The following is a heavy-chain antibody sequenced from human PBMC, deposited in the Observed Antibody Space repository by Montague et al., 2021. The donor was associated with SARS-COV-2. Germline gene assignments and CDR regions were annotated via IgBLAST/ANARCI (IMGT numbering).Heavy chain of an antibody. D-gene: IGHD2-8*02. V-gene: IGHV3-30*04. Sequence: SLRLSCAASGFTFSSHAMHWVRQAPGKGLEWVAVISYDGSNKYYADSVKGRFTISRDNSKNTLYLQMNSLRAEDTAVYYCAGVLVDYYGMDVWGQGTTVTVSS. CDR3: AGVLVDYYGMDV. CDR2: ISYDGSNK. CDR1: GFTFSSHA. J-gene: IGHJ6*02.